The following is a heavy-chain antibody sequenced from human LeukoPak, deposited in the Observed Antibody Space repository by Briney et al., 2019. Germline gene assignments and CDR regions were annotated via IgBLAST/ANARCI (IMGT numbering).Heavy chain of an antibody. J-gene: IGHJ4*02. D-gene: IGHD3-22*01. CDR2: INQSGST. CDR1: GVSLSPYY. V-gene: IGHV4-34*01. Sequence: PSETLSLTCSAPGVSLSPYYWSWIRQPPGGGLERLGAINQSGSTNHNPSLKSRVTISVEKFKNQFSLEVTSVTAADTAIYYCATLGGLYYESHGYPDFDHWGQGTLVTVSS. CDR3: ATLGGLYYESHGYPDFDH.